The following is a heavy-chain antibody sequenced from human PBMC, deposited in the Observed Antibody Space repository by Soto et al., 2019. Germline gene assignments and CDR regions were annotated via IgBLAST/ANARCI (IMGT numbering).Heavy chain of an antibody. CDR3: ARGVIPAAGTPAGY. D-gene: IGHD6-13*01. J-gene: IGHJ4*02. CDR1: GYTFTSYY. Sequence: QVQLVQSGAEVKKPGASVKISCKASGYTFTSYYMHWVRQAPGQGLAWMGIINPGGGSTNYAQKLQGRVTMTRDTSASTVYMELSSLRSADTAVYYWARGVIPAAGTPAGYWGQGTLVIVSA. CDR2: INPGGGST. V-gene: IGHV1-46*01.